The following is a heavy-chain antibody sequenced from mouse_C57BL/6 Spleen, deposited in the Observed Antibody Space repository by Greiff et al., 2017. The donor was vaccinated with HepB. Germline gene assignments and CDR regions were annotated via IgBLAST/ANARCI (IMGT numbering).Heavy chain of an antibody. D-gene: IGHD2-2*01. CDR2: INYDGSST. CDR1: GFTFSDYY. J-gene: IGHJ4*01. Sequence: EVKLVESEGGLVQPGSSMKLSCTASGFTFSDYYMAWVRQVPEKGLEWVANINYDGSSTYYLDSLKSRFIISRDNAKNILYLQMSSLKSEDTATYYCAREDYGYLYYAMDYWGQGTSVTVSS. CDR3: AREDYGYLYYAMDY. V-gene: IGHV5-16*01.